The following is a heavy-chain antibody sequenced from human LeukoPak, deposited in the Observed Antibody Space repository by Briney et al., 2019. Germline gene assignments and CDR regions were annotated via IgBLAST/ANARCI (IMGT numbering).Heavy chain of an antibody. Sequence: ASVKVSCKASGYTLTSYGISWVRQAPGQGLEWMGWISAYNGNTNYAQKLQGRGTMTTDTSTSTAYMELRSMRSDDTAVYYCASSAYCGGDCYPDAFDIWGQGTMVTVSS. CDR1: GYTLTSYG. CDR2: ISAYNGNT. V-gene: IGHV1-18*01. CDR3: ASSAYCGGDCYPDAFDI. J-gene: IGHJ3*02. D-gene: IGHD2-21*02.